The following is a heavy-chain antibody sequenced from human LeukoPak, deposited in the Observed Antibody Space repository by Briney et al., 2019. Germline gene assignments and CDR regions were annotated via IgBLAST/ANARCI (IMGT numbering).Heavy chain of an antibody. D-gene: IGHD2-2*01. CDR2: IKQDGSEK. Sequence: GGSLRLSCAASGFTFSSYWMSWVRQAPRKGLEWVANIKQDGSEKYYVDSVKGRFTISRDNAKNSLYLQMNSLRAEDTAVYYCARDIVVVPAAILRGAFDIWGQGTMVTVSS. CDR1: GFTFSSYW. J-gene: IGHJ3*02. V-gene: IGHV3-7*01. CDR3: ARDIVVVPAAILRGAFDI.